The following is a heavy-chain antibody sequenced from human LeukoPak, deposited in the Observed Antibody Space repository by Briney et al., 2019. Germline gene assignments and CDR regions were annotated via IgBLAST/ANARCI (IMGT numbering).Heavy chain of an antibody. D-gene: IGHD6-19*01. V-gene: IGHV4-34*01. Sequence: SETLSLTCAVYGGSFSGYYWSWIRQPPGKGLEWIGEINHSGSTNYNPSLKSRVTISVDTSKNQFSLKLSSVTAAHTAVYYCARERISIAVAGSRYPNWFDPWGQGTLVTVSS. CDR2: INHSGST. CDR1: GGSFSGYY. J-gene: IGHJ5*02. CDR3: ARERISIAVAGSRYPNWFDP.